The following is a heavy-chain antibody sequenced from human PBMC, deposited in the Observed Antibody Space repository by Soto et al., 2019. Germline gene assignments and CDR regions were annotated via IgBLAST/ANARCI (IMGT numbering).Heavy chain of an antibody. CDR1: GFTFSNYV. J-gene: IGHJ4*02. CDR2: ISYDGGSK. CDR3: VRDGPHITIYGYGHY. D-gene: IGHD3-3*01. V-gene: IGHV3-30-3*01. Sequence: PGGSLRLSCAASGFTFSNYVMHWVRQAPGKGLEWVAVISYDGGSKNYADSVKGRFTISRDNSKNTLYLQMNNLRIEDTAVYYCVRDGPHITIYGYGHYRGQGTLVTVSS.